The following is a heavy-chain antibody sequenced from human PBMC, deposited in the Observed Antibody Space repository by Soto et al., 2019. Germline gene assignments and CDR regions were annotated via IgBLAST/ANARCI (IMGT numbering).Heavy chain of an antibody. CDR3: ARPLTPPKAETNKAGPYYGMHV. J-gene: IGHJ6*02. Sequence: GESLKLSCKGSGYIFTSYWIGWVRQMPGKGLEWMGIIYPGDSDTRYRAPYQGQVIISVDKSISTAYLQWNSLKASDTAIYYCARPLTPPKAETNKAGPYYGMHVCGPGTTVTLFS. CDR2: IYPGDSDT. D-gene: IGHD4-4*01. V-gene: IGHV5-51*01. CDR1: GYIFTSYW.